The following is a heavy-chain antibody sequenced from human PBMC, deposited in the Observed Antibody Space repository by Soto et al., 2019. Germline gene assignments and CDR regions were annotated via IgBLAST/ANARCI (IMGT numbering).Heavy chain of an antibody. V-gene: IGHV3-21*01. J-gene: IGHJ4*02. CDR2: ISSSSSYI. CDR3: ARSYLAAAADY. D-gene: IGHD6-13*01. Sequence: EVQLVESGGGLVKPGGSLRLSCAASGFTFSSYSMNWVRQAPGKGMEWVSSISSSSSYIYYADSVKGRFTISRDNAKNSLYLQMNSLRVEDTAVYYCARSYLAAAADYWGQGTLVTVSS. CDR1: GFTFSSYS.